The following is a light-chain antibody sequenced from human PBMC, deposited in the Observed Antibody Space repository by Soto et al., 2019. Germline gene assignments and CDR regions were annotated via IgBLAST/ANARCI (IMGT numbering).Light chain of an antibody. CDR1: QSVNSN. V-gene: IGKV3-11*01. CDR2: EAS. J-gene: IGKJ4*01. CDR3: QQRASWPPLT. Sequence: EIVLTQSPATLSLSPGERATLSCRASQSVNSNLAWYQQRPGQAPRLLLYEASNGATGIPARFSGSGSGKDFTRTISDLEPEDSAVYDCQQRASWPPLTFGGGTKVEIK.